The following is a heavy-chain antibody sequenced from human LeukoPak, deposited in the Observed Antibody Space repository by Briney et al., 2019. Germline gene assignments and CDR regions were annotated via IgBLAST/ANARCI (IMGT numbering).Heavy chain of an antibody. D-gene: IGHD3-3*01. V-gene: IGHV3-23*01. CDR1: GFTFSSYS. Sequence: QPGGSLRLSCAASGFTFSSYSMNWVRQAPGKGLEWVSAISGSGGGAYYAGSVRGRFTISRDNSENTLYLQMNSLRADDTAVYYCAKDPIIDNFWSGSFDNWGQGTLVTVSS. CDR2: ISGSGGGA. CDR3: AKDPIIDNFWSGSFDN. J-gene: IGHJ4*02.